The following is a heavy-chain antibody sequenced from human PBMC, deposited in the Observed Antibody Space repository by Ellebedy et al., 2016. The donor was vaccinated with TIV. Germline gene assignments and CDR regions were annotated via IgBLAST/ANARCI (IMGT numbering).Heavy chain of an antibody. D-gene: IGHD2-15*01. CDR1: RFPFSSFG. CDR3: ARAGYYGMDV. Sequence: GESLKISCVASRFPFSSFGMSWIRQAPGKGLEWVAYISGRGTVTYYADSVKGRFTVSRDNANNSLSLQMSSLRAEDSAIYYCARAGYYGMDVWGQGTTVTVSS. CDR2: ISGRGTVT. J-gene: IGHJ6*02. V-gene: IGHV3-11*01.